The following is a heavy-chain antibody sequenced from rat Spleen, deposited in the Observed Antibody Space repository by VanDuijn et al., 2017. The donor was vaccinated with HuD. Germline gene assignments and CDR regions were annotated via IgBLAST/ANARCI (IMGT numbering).Heavy chain of an antibody. Sequence: QVQLKESGPGLVQSSQTLSLTCTVSGFSITSYHVNWVRQPPGKGLEWMGVIWIDGNTAYNSLLKSRLRISRDTSKNHIFLKMNSLQSEDTTTNYCARAPGNGYVMDAWGQGTSVTVSS. J-gene: IGHJ4*01. CDR1: GFSITSYH. CDR2: IWIDGNT. CDR3: ARAPGNGYVMDA. V-gene: IGHV2-32*01. D-gene: IGHD5-1*01.